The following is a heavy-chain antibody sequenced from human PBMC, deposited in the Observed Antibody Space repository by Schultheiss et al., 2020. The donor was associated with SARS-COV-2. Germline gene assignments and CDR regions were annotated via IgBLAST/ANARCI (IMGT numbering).Heavy chain of an antibody. CDR3: ARDPAQLWFRIDY. CDR2: ISGSGGST. Sequence: GGSLRLSCAASGFTFSDYYMSWIRQAPGKGLEWVSAISGSGGSTYYADSVKGRFTISRDNSKNTLYLQMNSLRAEDTAVYYCARDPAQLWFRIDYWGQGTLVTVSS. J-gene: IGHJ4*02. D-gene: IGHD5-18*01. V-gene: IGHV3-23*01. CDR1: GFTFSDYY.